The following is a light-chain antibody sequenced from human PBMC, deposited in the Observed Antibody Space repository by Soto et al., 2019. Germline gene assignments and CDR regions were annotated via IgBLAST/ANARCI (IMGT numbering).Light chain of an antibody. CDR1: QSINIY. J-gene: IGKJ2*01. V-gene: IGKV1-39*01. CDR3: QQSYRSPYT. CDR2: GAT. Sequence: IQLTQSPSSLSASVGDRVTVTCRASQSINIYLNWYQQKPGKAPTVLIYGATTLESGVPSRFSGGGSRTDFTLTIDSLQIEDFATYHCQQSYRSPYTFGQGTKLEI.